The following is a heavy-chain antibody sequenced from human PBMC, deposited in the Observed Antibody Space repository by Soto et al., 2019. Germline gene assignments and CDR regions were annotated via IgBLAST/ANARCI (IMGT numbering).Heavy chain of an antibody. CDR3: AREDGGGPFDY. J-gene: IGHJ4*02. D-gene: IGHD2-15*01. CDR2: MSGTSADT. Sequence: DVHLLESGGGLVQPGGSLRLSCAASGFMFSAYAMHWVRQAPGQGLEWVSSMSGTSADTYYADSVKGRFTVSRDSSKDTLYLQLNSLRAEDTALYFCAREDGGGPFDYWGQGTLVIVSP. CDR1: GFMFSAYA. V-gene: IGHV3-23*01.